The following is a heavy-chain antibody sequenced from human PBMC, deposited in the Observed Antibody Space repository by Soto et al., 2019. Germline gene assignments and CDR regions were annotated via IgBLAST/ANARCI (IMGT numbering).Heavy chain of an antibody. CDR1: GGSISSGGYY. J-gene: IGHJ4*02. V-gene: IGHV4-31*03. CDR3: ARVVKQQLVGDY. D-gene: IGHD6-13*01. Sequence: QVQLQESGPGLVKPSQTLSLTCTVSGGSISSGGYYWSWIRQHPGKGLEWIGYIYYSGSTYYNPSLKSRVTISVDTSKNQCSLKLSSVNAADTAVYYCARVVKQQLVGDYWGQGTLVTVSS. CDR2: IYYSGST.